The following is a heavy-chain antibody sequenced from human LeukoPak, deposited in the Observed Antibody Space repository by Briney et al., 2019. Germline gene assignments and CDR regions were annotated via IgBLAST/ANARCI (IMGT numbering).Heavy chain of an antibody. CDR2: IYYSGST. CDR3: ARDRGVAGGNAFDI. J-gene: IGHJ3*02. V-gene: IGHV4-59*01. CDR1: GGSISNYY. Sequence: PSETLSLTWTVSGGSISNYYWSWIRQPPGKGLEWIGYIYYSGSTNYNPSLKSRVTISVDTSKDQFSLKLSSVTAADTAVYYCARDRGVAGGNAFDIWGQGTMVTVSS. D-gene: IGHD6-19*01.